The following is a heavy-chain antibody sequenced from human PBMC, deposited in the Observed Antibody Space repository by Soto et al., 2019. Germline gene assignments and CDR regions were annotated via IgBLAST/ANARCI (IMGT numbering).Heavy chain of an antibody. D-gene: IGHD4-4*01. Sequence: GSLRLSCAASGFTVSSNYMSWVRQAPGKGLEWVSVIYSGGSTYYADSVKGRFTISRDNSKNTLYLQMNSLRAEDTAVYYCARDVSNNWFDPWGQGTLVTVSS. CDR2: IYSGGST. CDR1: GFTVSSNY. J-gene: IGHJ5*02. V-gene: IGHV3-53*01. CDR3: ARDVSNNWFDP.